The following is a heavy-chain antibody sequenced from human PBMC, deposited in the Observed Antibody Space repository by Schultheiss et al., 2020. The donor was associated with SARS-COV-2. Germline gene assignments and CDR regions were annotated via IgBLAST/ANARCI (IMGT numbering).Heavy chain of an antibody. CDR1: GGTFSSYA. CDR2: IIPIFGTA. V-gene: IGHV1-69*13. J-gene: IGHJ2*01. Sequence: SVKVSCKASGGTFSSYAISWVRQAPGQGLEWMGGIIPIFGTANYAQKFQGRVTITADESTSTAYMELSSLRSEDTAVYYCVRDRYDFWSGYVSYWYFDLWGRGTLVTVSS. CDR3: VRDRYDFWSGYVSYWYFDL. D-gene: IGHD3-3*01.